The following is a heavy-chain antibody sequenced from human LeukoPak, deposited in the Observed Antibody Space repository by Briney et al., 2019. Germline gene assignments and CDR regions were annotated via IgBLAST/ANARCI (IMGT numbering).Heavy chain of an antibody. D-gene: IGHD3-16*01. CDR1: GFTFDDYA. V-gene: IGHV3-30-3*01. Sequence: GGSLRLSCVASGFTFDDYAMHWVRQAPGKGLEWVAVVTFDGSNKYYVDSVQGRFTISRDNSKNTLYLQMNSLRAEDTAVYCCARGPRGSYFFDYWGQGTLVTVSS. CDR3: ARGPRGSYFFDY. J-gene: IGHJ4*02. CDR2: VTFDGSNK.